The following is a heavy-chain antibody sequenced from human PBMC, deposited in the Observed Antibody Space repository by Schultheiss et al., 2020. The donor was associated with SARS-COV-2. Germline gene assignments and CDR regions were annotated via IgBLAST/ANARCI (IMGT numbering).Heavy chain of an antibody. D-gene: IGHD3-16*01. CDR2: IYYSGST. V-gene: IGHV4-61*05. CDR1: GGSISSSSYY. Sequence: SETLSLTCTVSGGSISSSSYYWSWIRQPPGKGLEWIGYIYYSGSTNYNPSLKSRVTISVDTSKNQFSLKLSSVTAADTAVYYCARGSRATFRFNYYYMDVWGKGTTVTVSS. CDR3: ARGSRATFRFNYYYMDV. J-gene: IGHJ6*03.